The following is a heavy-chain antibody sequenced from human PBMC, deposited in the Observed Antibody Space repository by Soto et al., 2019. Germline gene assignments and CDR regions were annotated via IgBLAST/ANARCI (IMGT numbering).Heavy chain of an antibody. Sequence: GGSLTLSCAASGFPFSSHWMHWVRQAPGKGLVWVSRINGSAASAYYADSVKGRFTISRDNSKNTLYLQMYSLRAEDTAVYYCAKERSSGWTDTFDYWGQGSLVTVSS. CDR3: AKERSSGWTDTFDY. J-gene: IGHJ4*02. CDR1: GFPFSSHW. V-gene: IGHV3-23*01. D-gene: IGHD6-19*01. CDR2: INGSAASA.